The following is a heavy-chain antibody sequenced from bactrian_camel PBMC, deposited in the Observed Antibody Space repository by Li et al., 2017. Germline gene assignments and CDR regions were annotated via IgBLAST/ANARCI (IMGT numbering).Heavy chain of an antibody. D-gene: IGHD2*01. Sequence: QLVESGGGSAQAGGSLTLSCSASGYFDVEYVMAWFRQAPGKEREGVGDIDSAGSTVYADSVNGRFIISEDHAKDIVYLQMNRLKPEDTAMYYCAADKCPNDLSGWLVPPVHRYPYWCQGTQVTVS. CDR2: IDSAGST. J-gene: IGHJ4*01. V-gene: IGHV3S53*01. CDR1: GYFDVEYV. CDR3: AADKCPNDLSGWLVPPVHRYPY.